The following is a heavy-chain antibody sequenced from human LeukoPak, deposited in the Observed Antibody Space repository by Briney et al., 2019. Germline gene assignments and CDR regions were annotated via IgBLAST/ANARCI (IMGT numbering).Heavy chain of an antibody. D-gene: IGHD4-17*01. CDR1: GFTFSRYW. J-gene: IGHJ4*02. CDR2: KKQDGSEK. V-gene: IGHV3-7*01. CDR3: ARDYGDYGFGGHFDY. Sequence: GGSLRLSCAASGFTFSRYWMSWVRQAPGKGLEWVANKKQDGSEKYYVDSVKGRFTISRDNAKNSLYLQMNSLRAEDTAVYCCARDYGDYGFGGHFDYWGQGTLVTVSS.